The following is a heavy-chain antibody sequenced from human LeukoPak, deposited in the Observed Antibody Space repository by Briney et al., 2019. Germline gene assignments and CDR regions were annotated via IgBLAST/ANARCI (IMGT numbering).Heavy chain of an antibody. D-gene: IGHD3-10*01. CDR3: ARDGEGAFDI. CDR1: GFTFSSYG. Sequence: PGRSLRLSCAASGFTFSSYGMHWVRQAPGKGLEWVAVIWYDESNKYYADSVKGRFTISRDNSKNTLYLQMNSLRAEDTAVYCCARDGEGAFDIWGQGTMVTVSS. J-gene: IGHJ3*02. V-gene: IGHV3-33*01. CDR2: IWYDESNK.